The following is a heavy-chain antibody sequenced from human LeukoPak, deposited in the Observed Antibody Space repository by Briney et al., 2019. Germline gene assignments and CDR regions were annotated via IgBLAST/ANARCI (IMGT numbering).Heavy chain of an antibody. J-gene: IGHJ4*02. V-gene: IGHV2-5*01. CDR1: GFSLSTSGVG. Sequence: SGPTLVNPTQTLTLTCTFSGFSLSTSGVGVGWIRQPPGKALEWLALIYWNDDKPYSPSLKSRLTITKDTSKNQVVLKMTNMDPEDTAIYYCAHTRGRSGYYCDFDFWGQGTLVTVSS. CDR3: AHTRGRSGYYCDFDF. D-gene: IGHD3-22*01. CDR2: IYWNDDK.